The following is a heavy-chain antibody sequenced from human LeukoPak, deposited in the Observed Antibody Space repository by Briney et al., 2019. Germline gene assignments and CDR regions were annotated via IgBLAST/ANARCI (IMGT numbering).Heavy chain of an antibody. CDR1: GSTFSSYG. CDR3: AREGRTIPWLDP. J-gene: IGHJ5*02. Sequence: GGSLRLSCAASGSTFSSYGMHWVRQAPGKGLEWVAVIWYDGSNKYYADSVKGRFTISRDNSKNTLYLQMNSLRAEDTAVYYCAREGRTIPWLDPWGQGTLVTVSS. CDR2: IWYDGSNK. D-gene: IGHD3-3*01. V-gene: IGHV3-33*01.